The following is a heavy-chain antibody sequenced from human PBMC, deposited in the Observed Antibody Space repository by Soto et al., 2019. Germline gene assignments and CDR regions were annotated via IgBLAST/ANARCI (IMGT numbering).Heavy chain of an antibody. CDR1: GFKFDDYA. CDR3: ARDMNDSGYFDL. J-gene: IGHJ2*01. Sequence: EVQLVESGGDVGRPGGSLSLSCTASGFKFDDYAMSWVRQVPGKGLEWVSGINWNGDSTNYADSVRGRFTISRDNAKNSLFLLMKSLRAEDTAFYYCARDMNDSGYFDLWGRGTLFTVSS. V-gene: IGHV3-20*04. D-gene: IGHD1-1*01. CDR2: INWNGDST.